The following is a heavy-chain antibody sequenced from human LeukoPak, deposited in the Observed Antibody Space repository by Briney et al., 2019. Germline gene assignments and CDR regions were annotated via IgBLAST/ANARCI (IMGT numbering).Heavy chain of an antibody. V-gene: IGHV4-34*01. J-gene: IGHJ4*02. D-gene: IGHD4-23*01. CDR3: ARDPTTVVTLPYYFDF. CDR2: INDRGRT. Sequence: SETLSLTCAVHGGSFSGYHWNWIRQSTGKGLEWIGEINDRGRTNYNPSLKSRVTLSVDTSKKQFSLKLSSVTAADTAVYYCARDPTTVVTLPYYFDFWGQGTLVTVSS. CDR1: GGSFSGYH.